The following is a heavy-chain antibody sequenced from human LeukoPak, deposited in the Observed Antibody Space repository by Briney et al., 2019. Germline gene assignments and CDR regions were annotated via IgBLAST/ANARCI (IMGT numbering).Heavy chain of an antibody. CDR1: GGSISSSPYY. Sequence: SETLSLTCTVSGGSISSSPYYWDWIRQPPGKGLEWIGSFSYSGSTYYNPSLKSRVTISVDTSKNQFSLKLSSVTAADTAVYYCASGTLRMGAARPPFDYWGQGTLVTVSS. CDR3: ASGTLRMGAARPPFDY. CDR2: FSYSGST. D-gene: IGHD6-6*01. J-gene: IGHJ4*02. V-gene: IGHV4-39*07.